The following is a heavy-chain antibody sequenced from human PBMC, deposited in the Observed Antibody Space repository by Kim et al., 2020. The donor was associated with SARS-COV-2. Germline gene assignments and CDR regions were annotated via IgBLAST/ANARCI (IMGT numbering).Heavy chain of an antibody. CDR2: IGGSVGST. J-gene: IGHJ4*02. D-gene: IGHD3-22*01. V-gene: IGHV3-23*01. CDR3: AKDFTYYYDSSGYYVY. Sequence: GGSLRLSCAASGFTFSSYAMSWVRQAPGKGLEWVSAIGGSVGSTYYADSVKGRFIITRDNSKNTVYLQMNGLRAEDTAVYYCAKDFTYYYDSSGYYVYWGQGTLVTVSS. CDR1: GFTFSSYA.